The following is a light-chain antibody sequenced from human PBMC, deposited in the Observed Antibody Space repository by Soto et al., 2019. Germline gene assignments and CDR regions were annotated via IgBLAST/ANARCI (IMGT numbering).Light chain of an antibody. CDR2: YTS. CDR1: QSVSNNY. CDR3: HQRQSWPGT. Sequence: EIVLTQAPGTLSLSQGARATLSCKASQSVSNNYLAWYQQKPGQAPRLLIYYTSNRATGIPARFSGSGSGTDFTLTINRLAPEDFAMYYCHQRQSWPGTFGRGTKVDIK. V-gene: IGKV3D-20*02. J-gene: IGKJ1*01.